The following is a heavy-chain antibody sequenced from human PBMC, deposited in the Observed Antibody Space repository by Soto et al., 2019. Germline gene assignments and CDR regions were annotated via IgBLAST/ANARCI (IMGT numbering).Heavy chain of an antibody. CDR2: IYYSGST. D-gene: IGHD3-22*01. Sequence: QVQLQESGPGLVKPSQTLSLTCTVSGGSISSGDYYWSWIRQPPGKGLEWIGYIYYSGSTYYNPSLKSRVTISVDTSKNQFSLKLSSVTAADTAVYYCARELYDSSGYYWGRGYYYGMDVWGQGTTVTVSS. V-gene: IGHV4-30-4*01. J-gene: IGHJ6*02. CDR3: ARELYDSSGYYWGRGYYYGMDV. CDR1: GGSISSGDYY.